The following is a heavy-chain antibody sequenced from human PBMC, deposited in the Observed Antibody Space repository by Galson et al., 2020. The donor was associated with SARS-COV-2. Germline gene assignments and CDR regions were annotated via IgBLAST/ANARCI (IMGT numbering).Heavy chain of an antibody. CDR2: ISWNSATI. CDR3: AKDVYGDGYTFSY. J-gene: IGHJ4*02. Sequence: GGSLRLSCAASGFTSDDYAMHWVRQVPGKGLEWVSGISWNSATIDYVDSVKGRFTISRDNAKNSLYLQMNSLRPEDTALYYCAKDVYGDGYTFSYWGQGTLVTVSS. CDR1: GFTSDDYA. D-gene: IGHD5-18*01. V-gene: IGHV3-9*02.